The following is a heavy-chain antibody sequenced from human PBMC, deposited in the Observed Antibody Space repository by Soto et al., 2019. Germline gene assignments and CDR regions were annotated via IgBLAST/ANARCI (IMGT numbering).Heavy chain of an antibody. J-gene: IGHJ2*01. Sequence: QVQLVQSGAEVKKPGASVKVSCKASGYTFTNYGISWARQAPGQGLEWMGWISANNGKTNYAQNVQGRVTMTTDTSTTTAYMELRSLRSDDTAIYYCARDPAYYGSGSYFDLWGRGTLVTVSS. CDR2: ISANNGKT. V-gene: IGHV1-18*01. CDR1: GYTFTNYG. D-gene: IGHD3-10*01. CDR3: ARDPAYYGSGSYFDL.